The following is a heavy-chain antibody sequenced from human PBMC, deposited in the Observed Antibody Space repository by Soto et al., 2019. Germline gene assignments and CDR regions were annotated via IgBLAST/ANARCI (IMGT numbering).Heavy chain of an antibody. CDR2: ISAGGDMT. V-gene: IGHV3-23*01. CDR1: GFALSSYA. J-gene: IGHJ6*02. D-gene: IGHD2-21*02. CDR3: ARGDRGGSGSPAGYSYSGWDD. Sequence: DVQLLESGGQLVQPGGSLRLSCSASGFALSSYAMSWVRQAPGKGLQWVSSISAGGDMTYNSDSVKGRFTISRDNSNNARFWQMHNLRIEDTALYYCARGDRGGSGSPAGYSYSGWDDWGQGATVTVS.